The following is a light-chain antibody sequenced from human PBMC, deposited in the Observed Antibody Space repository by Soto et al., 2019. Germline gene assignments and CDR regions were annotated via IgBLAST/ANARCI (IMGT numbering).Light chain of an antibody. CDR2: AAS. CDR3: QQSYSTPYT. J-gene: IGKJ2*01. CDR1: QSISSN. Sequence: DIQMTQSPSSLSASVGDRVTITCRASQSISSNLNWYQQKPGKAPKLLIYAASSLQSGVTSRFSGSGSGTDFTLTIRSLQPEDFATYYCQQSYSTPYTFGQGTKLEIK. V-gene: IGKV1-39*01.